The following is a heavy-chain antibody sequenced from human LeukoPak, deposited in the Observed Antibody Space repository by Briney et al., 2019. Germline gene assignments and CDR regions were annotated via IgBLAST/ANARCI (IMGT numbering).Heavy chain of an antibody. CDR3: AKGYWGSDYFDY. J-gene: IGHJ4*02. Sequence: PGGSLRLSCAASGFTFSSYWMHWVRQAPGKGLVWVSRINSDGSSTSYADPVKGRFTTSRDNAKNTLYLQMNSLRAEDTAVYYCAKGYWGSDYFDYWGQGTLVTVSS. V-gene: IGHV3-74*01. D-gene: IGHD7-27*01. CDR2: INSDGSST. CDR1: GFTFSSYW.